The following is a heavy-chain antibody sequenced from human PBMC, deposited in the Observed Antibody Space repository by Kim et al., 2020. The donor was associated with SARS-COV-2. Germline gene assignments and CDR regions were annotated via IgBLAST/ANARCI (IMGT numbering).Heavy chain of an antibody. D-gene: IGHD3-22*01. CDR1: GFTFSSYS. J-gene: IGHJ4*02. Sequence: GGSLRLSCAASGFTFSSYSMNWVRQAPGKGLEWVSSISSSSSYIYYADSVKGRFTISRDNAKNSLYLQMNSLRAEDTAVYYCARDFGRGYYYFDYWGQGTLVTVSS. CDR3: ARDFGRGYYYFDY. CDR2: ISSSSSYI. V-gene: IGHV3-21*01.